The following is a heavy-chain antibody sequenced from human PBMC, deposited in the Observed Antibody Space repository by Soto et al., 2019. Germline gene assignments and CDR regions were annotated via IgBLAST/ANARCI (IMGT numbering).Heavy chain of an antibody. CDR3: ARTLRYCSSTSCYPGD. CDR1: GFTFSDYY. CDR2: ISSSSSNT. J-gene: IGHJ4*02. V-gene: IGHV3-11*06. D-gene: IGHD2-2*01. Sequence: QVQLVESGGGLVKPGGSLRLSCAASGFTFSDYYMSWIRQAPGKVLEWVSYISSSSSNTNYADSVKGRFTISRDNAKNSLYLQMNSLRAEDTAVYYCARTLRYCSSTSCYPGDWGQGTLVTVSS.